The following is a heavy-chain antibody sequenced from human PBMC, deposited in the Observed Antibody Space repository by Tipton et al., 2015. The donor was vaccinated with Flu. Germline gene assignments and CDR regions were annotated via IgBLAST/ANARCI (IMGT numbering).Heavy chain of an antibody. J-gene: IGHJ4*02. Sequence: TLSPTCTVSGGSISSYYWSWIRQPAGKGLEWIGRIYTSGSTSYNPSLKSRVTMSVDTSKNQFSLKLSSVTAADTAVYYCARDAQEHCSSSSSCSEFDYWSQGTLVTVFS. V-gene: IGHV4-4*07. D-gene: IGHD2-2*01. CDR2: IYTSGST. CDR1: GGSISSYY. CDR3: ARDAQEHCSSSSSCSEFDY.